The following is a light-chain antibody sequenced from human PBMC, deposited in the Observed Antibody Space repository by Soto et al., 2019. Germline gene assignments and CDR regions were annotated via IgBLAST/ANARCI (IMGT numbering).Light chain of an antibody. CDR3: LQVANFPRT. CDR2: EAS. J-gene: IGKJ1*01. V-gene: IGKV1-5*03. Sequence: DIQMTQSPSTLSASVGDRVTITCRASQNVNSWLAWYQQKPGKAPNLLIYEASSLESGVPSRFGGSGSGTDFLLTIDSLQPEDFATYYCLQVANFPRTFGQGTKVDIK. CDR1: QNVNSW.